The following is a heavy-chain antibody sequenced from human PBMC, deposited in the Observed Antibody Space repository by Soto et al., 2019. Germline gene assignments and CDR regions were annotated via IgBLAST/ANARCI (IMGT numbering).Heavy chain of an antibody. D-gene: IGHD1-1*01. V-gene: IGHV2-5*02. Sequence: QITLKESGPTLVKPTQTLTLTCTFSGFSLTTRPVGVGWIRQPPGQALEWVALIYWDDDKRYNPSLKTRVTITKDTSKNPVVLTMTNKDPVDTATYYGAHGQLYNRAWNEGTFDYWGQGALVTVSS. CDR2: IYWDDDK. J-gene: IGHJ4*02. CDR3: AHGQLYNRAWNEGTFDY. CDR1: GFSLTTRPVG.